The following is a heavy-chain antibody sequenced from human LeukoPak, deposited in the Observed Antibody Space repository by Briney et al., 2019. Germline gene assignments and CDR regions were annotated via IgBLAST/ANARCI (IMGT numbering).Heavy chain of an antibody. V-gene: IGHV3-30*18. Sequence: GRSLRLSCAASGFTFSSYGMHWVRQAPGKGLEWVAVISLDGSNKFYADSVTGRFTISRDNSRNTLYLQMNSLKTEDTAVYYCAKRIRNYDYGDYLDYWGQGTLVTVSS. J-gene: IGHJ4*02. D-gene: IGHD4-17*01. CDR1: GFTFSSYG. CDR3: AKRIRNYDYGDYLDY. CDR2: ISLDGSNK.